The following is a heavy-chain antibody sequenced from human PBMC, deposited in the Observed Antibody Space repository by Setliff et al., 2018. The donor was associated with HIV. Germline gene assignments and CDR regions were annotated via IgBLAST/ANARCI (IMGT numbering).Heavy chain of an antibody. V-gene: IGHV4-38-2*02. J-gene: IGHJ6*03. CDR1: GYSISSRYY. D-gene: IGHD6-6*01. Sequence: SETLSLTCTVSGYSISSRYYWGWIRQSPGKGLEWIGSIYHSGSTQYNPSLKSRVTISVDTPKNQFSLKLSSVTAADTAVYYCASEAWTSYRSSSGYYYYYMDVWGKGTTVTVSS. CDR3: ASEAWTSYRSSSGYYYYYMDV. CDR2: IYHSGST.